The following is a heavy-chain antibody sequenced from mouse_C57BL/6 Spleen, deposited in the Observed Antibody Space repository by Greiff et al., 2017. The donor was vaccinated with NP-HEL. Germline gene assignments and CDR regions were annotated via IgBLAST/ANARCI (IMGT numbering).Heavy chain of an antibody. J-gene: IGHJ4*01. Sequence: EVHLVESGGGLVKPGGSLKLSCAASGFTFSDYGMHWVRQAPEKGLEWVAYISSGSSTIYYADTVKGRFTISRDNAKNTLFLQMTSLRSEDTAMYYCARPVVGTRAMDYWGQGTSVTVSS. CDR2: ISSGSSTI. CDR1: GFTFSDYG. CDR3: ARPVVGTRAMDY. D-gene: IGHD1-1*01. V-gene: IGHV5-17*01.